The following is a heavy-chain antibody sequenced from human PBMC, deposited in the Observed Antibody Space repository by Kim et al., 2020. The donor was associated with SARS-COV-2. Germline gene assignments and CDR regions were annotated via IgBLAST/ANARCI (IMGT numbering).Heavy chain of an antibody. CDR2: IYYSEST. CDR3: ARGGIGYCSGGSCSNAFDI. D-gene: IGHD2-15*01. Sequence: SETLSLTCTVSGGSISSYYWSWIRQPPGKGLEWIGYIYYSESTNYNPSLKSRVTISVDTPKNQFSLKLSSVTAADTAVYYCARGGIGYCSGGSCSNAFDIWGQGTVVTVSS. CDR1: GGSISSYY. J-gene: IGHJ3*02. V-gene: IGHV4-59*08.